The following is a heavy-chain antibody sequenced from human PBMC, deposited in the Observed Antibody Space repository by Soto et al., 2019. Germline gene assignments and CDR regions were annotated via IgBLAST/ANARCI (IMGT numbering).Heavy chain of an antibody. CDR2: ISSNGGST. V-gene: IGHV3-64*01. CDR1: GFTFSSYA. Sequence: PGGSLRLSCAASGFTFSSYAMHWVRQAPGKGLEYVSAISSNGGSTYYANSVKGRFTISRDNSKNTLYLQMSSLRVEDTAVYYCVRRAPHFDWGWGYDYWGQGTLVTVSS. CDR3: VRRAPHFDWGWGYDY. J-gene: IGHJ4*02. D-gene: IGHD3-9*01.